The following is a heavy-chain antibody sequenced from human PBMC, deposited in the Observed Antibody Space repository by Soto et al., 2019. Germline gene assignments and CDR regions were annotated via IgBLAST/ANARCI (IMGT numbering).Heavy chain of an antibody. Sequence: SETLSLTCAVYGGSFSGYYWSWIRQPPGKGLEWIGEINHSGSTNYNPSLKSRVTISVDTSKNQFSLKLSSVTAADTAVYYCARELMVYARSRLGFDYWGQGTLVTVSS. D-gene: IGHD2-8*01. CDR1: GGSFSGYY. V-gene: IGHV4-34*01. J-gene: IGHJ4*02. CDR3: ARELMVYARSRLGFDY. CDR2: INHSGST.